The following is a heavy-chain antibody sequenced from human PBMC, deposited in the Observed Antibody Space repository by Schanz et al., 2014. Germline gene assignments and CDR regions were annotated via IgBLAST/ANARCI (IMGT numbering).Heavy chain of an antibody. D-gene: IGHD3-10*01. CDR3: VREESYYGAGSYRY. CDR1: GFTFTNYW. Sequence: EVQLVESGGGLVQPGGSLRLSCAASGFTFTNYWMTWVRQAPGKGLEWVANINLDGSGKIYLGSVRGRFAISRDDAQNSVYLQMNSLRAEDTSVYHCVREESYYGAGSYRYGGPGTLVTVSS. V-gene: IGHV3-7*01. J-gene: IGHJ4*02. CDR2: INLDGSGK.